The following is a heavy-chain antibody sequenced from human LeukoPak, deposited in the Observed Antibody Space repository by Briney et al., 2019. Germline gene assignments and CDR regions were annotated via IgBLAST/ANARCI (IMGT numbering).Heavy chain of an antibody. CDR2: ISGSGGST. D-gene: IGHD5-18*01. Sequence: GGSLRLSCAASGFTFSSYAMSWVRQAPGKGLEWVSAISGSGGSTYYADSVKGRFTISRDNSKNTLYLQMNSLRAEDTAVYYCAKGEAVYSYGLSDAFDIWGQGTMVTVSS. CDR1: GFTFSSYA. V-gene: IGHV3-23*01. CDR3: AKGEAVYSYGLSDAFDI. J-gene: IGHJ3*02.